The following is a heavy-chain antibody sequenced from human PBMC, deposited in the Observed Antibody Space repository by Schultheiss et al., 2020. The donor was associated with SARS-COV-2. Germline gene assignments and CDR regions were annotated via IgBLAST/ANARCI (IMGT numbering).Heavy chain of an antibody. D-gene: IGHD5-18*01. CDR1: GFTFGGYA. Sequence: GGSLRLSCAVSGFTFGGYAVSWVRQAPGKGLEWVSGISDTGSQTYYADSVKGRLTISRDNSKNTLYLQMNSLRAEDTAIYYCARANNKTTAMVDYWGQGTLVTVSS. CDR2: ISDTGSQT. J-gene: IGHJ4*02. CDR3: ARANNKTTAMVDY. V-gene: IGHV3-23*01.